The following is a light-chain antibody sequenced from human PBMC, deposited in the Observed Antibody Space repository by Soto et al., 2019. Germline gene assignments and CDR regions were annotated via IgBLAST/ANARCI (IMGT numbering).Light chain of an antibody. CDR2: EVS. CDR3: SSYTSSSISYVV. CDR1: SSDVGGYNY. Sequence: QSVLTQPASVSGSPGQSITISCTGTSSDVGGYNYVSWYQQHPGKAPKLMIYEVSNRPSGVSNRFSGSKSGNTASLTISGLQAEDEADYYCSSYTSSSISYVVFGGGTKLTVL. J-gene: IGLJ2*01. V-gene: IGLV2-14*01.